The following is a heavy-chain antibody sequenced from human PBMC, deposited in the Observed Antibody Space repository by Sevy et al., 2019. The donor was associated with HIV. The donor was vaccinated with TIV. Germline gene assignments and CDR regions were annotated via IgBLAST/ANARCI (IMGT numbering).Heavy chain of an antibody. CDR3: TRNGGAFDNGFDP. D-gene: IGHD2-8*01. J-gene: IGHJ5*02. V-gene: IGHV3-48*03. CDR2: ISSSGSSI. Sequence: GGSLRLSCTASGFTFSSYDMNWVRQAPGKGLEWVSKISSSGSSIYYADSVKGRLTISRDNAKNSLNLQMNSLRAEDKAVYYCTRNGGAFDNGFDPWGQGTLVTVSS. CDR1: GFTFSSYD.